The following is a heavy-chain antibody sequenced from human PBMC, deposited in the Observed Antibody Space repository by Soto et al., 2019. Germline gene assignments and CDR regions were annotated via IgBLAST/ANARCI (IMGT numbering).Heavy chain of an antibody. J-gene: IGHJ4*02. D-gene: IGHD3-10*01. CDR2: ISWNSGSI. CDR1: GFTFDDYA. CDR3: AKGPRPRGDYFDY. Sequence: DVQLVESGGGLVQPGRSLRLSCAASGFTFDDYAMHWVRQAPGKGLEWVSGISWNSGSIGYADSVKGRFTISRDNAKNSLYLQMNSLRAEDTALYYCAKGPRPRGDYFDYWGQGTLVTVSS. V-gene: IGHV3-9*01.